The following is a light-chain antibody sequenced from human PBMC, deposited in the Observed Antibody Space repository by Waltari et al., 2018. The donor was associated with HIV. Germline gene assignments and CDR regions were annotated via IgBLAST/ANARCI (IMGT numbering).Light chain of an antibody. CDR3: MQYYSPPLT. Sequence: DIVMTQTPPSLGVSLGERVTINCKSSQSVFYNSNSQNYLAWFQQKPRQPPNLLIYDASTRESGVPDRFSGSGSGIHFTFTITSLQAEDLAIYYCMQYYSPPLTFGGGTRVDI. V-gene: IGKV4-1*01. J-gene: IGKJ4*01. CDR2: DAS. CDR1: QSVFYNSNSQNY.